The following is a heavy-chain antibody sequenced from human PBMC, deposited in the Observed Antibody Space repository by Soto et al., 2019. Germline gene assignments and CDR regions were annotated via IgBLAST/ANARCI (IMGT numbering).Heavy chain of an antibody. CDR1: GGSISSYY. Sequence: PSETLSLTCTVSGGSISSYYWSWIRQPPGKGLEWIGSIYYSGSTNYSPSLKSRVTISVDTSKNRFSLKLTSVTAADTAVFSCASRKGIYDYFDYWGRGTLVTVSS. V-gene: IGHV4-59*08. J-gene: IGHJ4*02. CDR2: IYYSGST. CDR3: ASRKGIYDYFDY. D-gene: IGHD3-3*02.